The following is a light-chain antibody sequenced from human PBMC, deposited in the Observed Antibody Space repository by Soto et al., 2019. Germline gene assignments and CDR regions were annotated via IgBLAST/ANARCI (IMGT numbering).Light chain of an antibody. CDR2: DAS. V-gene: IGKV1-33*01. J-gene: IGKJ5*01. Sequence: IQIAQSPSSLSASVGDRATITCQATQDIRKYLNWYQQRPGKPPKLLIYDASSLETGVPSRFSGSGSGTECTLPISRLQPDDFSTYYCQQYNSYPITFGQGTRLEI. CDR3: QQYNSYPIT. CDR1: QDIRKY.